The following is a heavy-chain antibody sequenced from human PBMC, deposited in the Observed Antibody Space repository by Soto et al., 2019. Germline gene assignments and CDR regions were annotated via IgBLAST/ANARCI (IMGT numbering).Heavy chain of an antibody. V-gene: IGHV5-51*01. Sequence: EVQLVQSGAEVKKPGESLKISCKGSGYSFTNYWIGWVRQMPGKGLEWMGIIYPGDSDIRSSPSFQGQVTISADKSITTAYLQWSSLKASDTAMYYCARHRHSTSWYGVGDAFDIWGQGTMVTVSS. CDR1: GYSFTNYW. CDR2: IYPGDSDI. J-gene: IGHJ3*02. D-gene: IGHD6-13*01. CDR3: ARHRHSTSWYGVGDAFDI.